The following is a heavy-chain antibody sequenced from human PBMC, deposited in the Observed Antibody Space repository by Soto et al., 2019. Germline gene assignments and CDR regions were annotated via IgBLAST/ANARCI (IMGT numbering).Heavy chain of an antibody. CDR3: ARGERITMIVVVIREYYFDY. CDR1: GYTFTGYY. J-gene: IGHJ4*02. D-gene: IGHD3-22*01. CDR2: INPNSGGT. Sequence: ASVKVSCKASGYTFTGYYMHWVRQAPGQGLEWMGWINPNSGGTNYAQKFQGRVTMTRDTSISTAYMELSRLRSDDTAVYYCARGERITMIVVVIREYYFDYWGQGTLVTVPS. V-gene: IGHV1-2*02.